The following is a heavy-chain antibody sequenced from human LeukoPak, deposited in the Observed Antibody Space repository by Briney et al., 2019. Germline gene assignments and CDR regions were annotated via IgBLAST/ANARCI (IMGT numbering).Heavy chain of an antibody. CDR3: ARDGYSAAGNYFDY. J-gene: IGHJ4*02. CDR2: INHSGST. Sequence: SETLSLTCTVSGGSISISSYYWSWIRQPPGKGLEWIGEINHSGSTNYNPSLRSRVTISVDTSKNQFSLKLSSVTAADTAVYYCARDGYSAAGNYFDYWGQGTLVTVSS. V-gene: IGHV4-39*07. CDR1: GGSISISSYY. D-gene: IGHD6-13*01.